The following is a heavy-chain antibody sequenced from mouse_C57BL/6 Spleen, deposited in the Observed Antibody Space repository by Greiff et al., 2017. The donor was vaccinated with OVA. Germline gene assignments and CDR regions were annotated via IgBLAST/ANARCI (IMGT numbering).Heavy chain of an antibody. D-gene: IGHD4-1*01. CDR2: ISDGGSYT. CDR3: ARDERNWYYFDY. V-gene: IGHV5-4*01. J-gene: IGHJ2*01. CDR1: GFTFSSYA. Sequence: EVKLMESGGGLVKPGGSLKLSCAASGFTFSSYAMSWVRQTPEKRLEWVATISDGGSYTYYPDNVKGRFTISRDNAKNNLYLQMSHLKSEDTAMYYCARDERNWYYFDYWGQGTTLTVSS.